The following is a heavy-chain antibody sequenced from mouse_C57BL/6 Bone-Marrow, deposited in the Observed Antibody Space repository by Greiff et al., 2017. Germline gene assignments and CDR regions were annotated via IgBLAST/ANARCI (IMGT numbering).Heavy chain of an antibody. Sequence: EVKLMESGGGLVQPKGSLKLSCAASGFSFNTYAMNWVRQAPGKGLEWVARIRSKSNNYATYYADSVKDRFTISRDDSESMLYLQMNNLKTEDTAMYYCVRHKGYGYEFAYWGQGTLVTVSA. J-gene: IGHJ3*01. CDR1: GFSFNTYA. CDR3: VRHKGYGYEFAY. CDR2: IRSKSNNYAT. V-gene: IGHV10-1*01. D-gene: IGHD2-2*01.